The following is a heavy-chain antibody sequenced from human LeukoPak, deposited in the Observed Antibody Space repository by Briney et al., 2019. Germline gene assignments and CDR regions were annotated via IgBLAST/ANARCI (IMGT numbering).Heavy chain of an antibody. CDR3: ARRHGRRSDGSCYYPDY. CDR2: INPNSGNT. V-gene: IGHV1-8*01. Sequence: ASVKVSCKASGYTFTSYDINWVRQATGQGLEWMGWINPNSGNTGYAQKFQGRVTMTRNSSITTAYMELSSLRSENTAVYYCARRHGRRSDGSCYYPDYWGQGTLVTVSS. CDR1: GYTFTSYD. J-gene: IGHJ4*02. D-gene: IGHD2-15*01.